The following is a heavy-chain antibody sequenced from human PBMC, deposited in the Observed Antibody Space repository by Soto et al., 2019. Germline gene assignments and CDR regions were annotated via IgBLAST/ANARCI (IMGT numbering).Heavy chain of an antibody. D-gene: IGHD2-15*01. CDR2: ISSSGSTI. CDR1: GFTFSDYY. CDR3: ARVARVVAANLYYYYYMDV. J-gene: IGHJ6*03. V-gene: IGHV3-11*01. Sequence: GGSLRLSCAASGFTFSDYYMSWIRQAPGKGLEWVSYISSSGSTIYYADSVKGRFTISRDNAKNSLYLQMNSLRAEDTAVYYCARVARVVAANLYYYYYMDVWGKGTTVTVS.